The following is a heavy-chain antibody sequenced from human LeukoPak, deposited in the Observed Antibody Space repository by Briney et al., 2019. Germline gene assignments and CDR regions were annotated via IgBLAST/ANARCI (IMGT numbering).Heavy chain of an antibody. CDR3: ARGWGFNDY. D-gene: IGHD7-27*01. CDR1: GGSFSGYY. CDR2: INHSGST. J-gene: IGHJ4*02. V-gene: IGHV4-34*01. Sequence: PSETLSLTCAVYGGSFSGYYWSWIRQPPGKGLEWIGEINHSGSTNYNPSLKSRVTISVDTSKSQFSLNLTSGTAADTAVYYCARGWGFNDYWGQGTLVTVSS.